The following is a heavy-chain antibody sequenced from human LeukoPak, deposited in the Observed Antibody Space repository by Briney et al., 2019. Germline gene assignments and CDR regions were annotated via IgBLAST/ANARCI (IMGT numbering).Heavy chain of an antibody. CDR2: IYYSGST. V-gene: IGHV4-30-4*08. CDR1: GGSISSGDYY. CDR3: ARARTTYRYSSGWYFDY. Sequence: SQTLSLTCTVSGGSISSGDYYWRWIRQPPGKGLEWIGYIYYSGSTYYNPSLKSRVTMSVDTSKNQFSLKLSSVTAADTAVYYCARARTTYRYSSGWYFDYWGQGTLVTVSS. D-gene: IGHD6-19*01. J-gene: IGHJ4*02.